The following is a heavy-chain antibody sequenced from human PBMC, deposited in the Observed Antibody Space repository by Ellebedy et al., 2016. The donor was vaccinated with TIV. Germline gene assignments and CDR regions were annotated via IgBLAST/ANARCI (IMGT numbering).Heavy chain of an antibody. CDR1: GGSISSYF. D-gene: IGHD3-10*01. CDR2: VYYSGST. V-gene: IGHV4-59*12. CDR3: ARDLAGSGSRYHP. J-gene: IGHJ5*02. Sequence: MPSETLSLTCTVSGGSISSYFWSWVRQPPGKGLEWIGYVYYSGSTKYNPSLKSRLTISVDTSKSHFSLRLSSVTAADTAVYFCARDLAGSGSRYHPWGQGTLVTVSS.